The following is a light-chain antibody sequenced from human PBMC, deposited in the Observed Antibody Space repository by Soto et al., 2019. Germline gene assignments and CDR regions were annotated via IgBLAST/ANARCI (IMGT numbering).Light chain of an antibody. Sequence: LPMTYSPSSSPASVGERVTINCRTSQTIANYLNWYQQKPGKAPKLLIYAAFSLQSGVPSRFSGSGSETEFTLTISSLQSEDFATYYCQQSYSRTLTFGQGTKVEIK. CDR3: QQSYSRTLT. J-gene: IGKJ4*02. CDR1: QTIANY. V-gene: IGKV1-39*01. CDR2: AAF.